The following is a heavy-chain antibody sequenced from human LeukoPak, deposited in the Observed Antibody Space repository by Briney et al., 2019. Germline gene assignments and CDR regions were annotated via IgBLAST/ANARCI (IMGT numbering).Heavy chain of an antibody. CDR2: IYYSGSS. CDR3: ASSPGKRTFDI. Sequence: SETLSLTCTVSGGSISSYYWSWIRQPPGKGLEWIGYIYYSGSSNYNPSLKSRVTISVDTSKNQFSMKLSSVTAADTAVYYCASSPGKRTFDIWGQGTTVTVSS. CDR1: GGSISSYY. V-gene: IGHV4-59*01. J-gene: IGHJ3*02.